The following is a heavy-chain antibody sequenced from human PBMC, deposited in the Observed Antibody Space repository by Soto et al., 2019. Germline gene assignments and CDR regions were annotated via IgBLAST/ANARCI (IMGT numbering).Heavy chain of an antibody. Sequence: SETLSLTCTVSGGSISSSSYYWGWIRQPPGKGLEWIGSIYYSGRTYYNPSLKSRVTISVDTSKNQFSLKLSSVTAADTAVYYWAGYEGGIAVAGRLGMDVWGQGTTVTVSS. J-gene: IGHJ6*02. D-gene: IGHD6-19*01. CDR3: AGYEGGIAVAGRLGMDV. V-gene: IGHV4-39*01. CDR2: IYYSGRT. CDR1: GGSISSSSYY.